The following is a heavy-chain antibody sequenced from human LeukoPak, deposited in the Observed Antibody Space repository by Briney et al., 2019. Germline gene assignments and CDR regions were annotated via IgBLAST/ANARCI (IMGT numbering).Heavy chain of an antibody. D-gene: IGHD3-10*01. CDR2: INPNSGGT. Sequence: GASVKVSCKASGYTFTGYYMHWVRQAPGQGLEWMGWINPNSGGTNYAQKFQGRVTMTRDTSISTAYMELSRLRSDDTAVYCCARDPLFRYYGSGSPPDSWGQGTLVTVSS. CDR3: ARDPLFRYYGSGSPPDS. J-gene: IGHJ5*02. V-gene: IGHV1-2*02. CDR1: GYTFTGYY.